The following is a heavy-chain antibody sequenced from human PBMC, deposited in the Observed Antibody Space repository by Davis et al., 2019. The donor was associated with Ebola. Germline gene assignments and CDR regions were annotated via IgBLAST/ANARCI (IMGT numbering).Heavy chain of an antibody. CDR2: IKQDGGEK. Sequence: GESLKISCAASGFTFSSYSMSWVRQAPGKGLEWVANIKQDGGEKYYVDSVKGRFTISRDNAKNSLYLQMNSLRAEDTAVYYCARDVVCYDFWSGYYISYYGMDVWGQGTTVTVSS. CDR3: ARDVVCYDFWSGYYISYYGMDV. D-gene: IGHD3-3*01. V-gene: IGHV3-7*03. CDR1: GFTFSSYS. J-gene: IGHJ6*02.